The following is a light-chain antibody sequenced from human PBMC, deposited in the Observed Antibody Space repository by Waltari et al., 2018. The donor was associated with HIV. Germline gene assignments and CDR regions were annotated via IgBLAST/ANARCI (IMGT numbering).Light chain of an antibody. V-gene: IGLV3-21*04. CDR1: NIGGER. CDR3: QLWDSRGNHVV. Sequence: SFVLSQSPSMSVAPGATARIACGGNNIGGERVHWYQQKPGQAPVLVKYDDSDRPSGRPERFSGTNSKHTATLTITRVEAGDDADYYCQLWDSRGNHVVFGGGTKLTVL. J-gene: IGLJ2*01. CDR2: DDS.